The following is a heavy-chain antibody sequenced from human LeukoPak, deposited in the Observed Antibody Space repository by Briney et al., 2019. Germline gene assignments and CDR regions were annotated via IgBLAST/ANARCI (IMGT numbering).Heavy chain of an antibody. D-gene: IGHD1-26*01. Sequence: GGSLRLSCAASGFTFDDYATHWVRQAPGKGLEWVSLISWDGGSTYYADSVKGRFTISRDNSKNSLYLQMNSLRAEDTALYYCAKAWEGDGYMDVWGKGTTVTVSS. V-gene: IGHV3-43D*03. CDR2: ISWDGGST. CDR1: GFTFDDYA. J-gene: IGHJ6*03. CDR3: AKAWEGDGYMDV.